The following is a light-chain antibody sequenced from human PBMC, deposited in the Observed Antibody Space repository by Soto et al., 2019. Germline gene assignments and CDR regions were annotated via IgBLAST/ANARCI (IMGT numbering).Light chain of an antibody. J-gene: IGLJ7*01. CDR3: VLYMSSGISV. V-gene: IGLV8-61*01. Sequence: QTVVTQEPSFSVSPGGTVTLTCGLSSGSVSTNYYPSWHQQTPGQPPRTLIYSTNIRSSGVPDRFSGSILGNKAALTITGAQADDESDYYCVLYMSSGISVFGGGTQLTVL. CDR1: SGSVSTNYY. CDR2: STN.